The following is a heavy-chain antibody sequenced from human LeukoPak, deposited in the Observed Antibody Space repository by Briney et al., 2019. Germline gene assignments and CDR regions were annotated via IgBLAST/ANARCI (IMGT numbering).Heavy chain of an antibody. CDR2: IYYGGDT. CDR3: ARGRSRLPAFDY. D-gene: IGHD2-15*01. J-gene: IGHJ4*02. CDR1: GGSISSAGFY. V-gene: IGHV4-31*03. Sequence: SQTLSLTCSVSGGSISSAGFYWSWIRQYPGEGLEWIGYIYYGGDTYYNPSLKSRVAMSIDTSKNQFSLKLNSVTAADTAIYYCARGRSRLPAFDYWGQGTLVTVSS.